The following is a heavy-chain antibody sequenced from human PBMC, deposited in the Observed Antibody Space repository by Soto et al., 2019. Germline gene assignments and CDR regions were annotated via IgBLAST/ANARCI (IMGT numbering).Heavy chain of an antibody. D-gene: IGHD3-10*01. CDR1: GFTFSSYG. V-gene: IGHV3-33*01. Sequence: PGGSLRLSCAASGFTFSSYGMHWVRQAPGKGLEWVAVIWYDGSNKYYADSVKGRFTISRDNSKNTLYLQMNSLRAEDTAVYYCARDGYGSGSYYIDYWGQGTLVTVS. CDR3: ARDGYGSGSYYIDY. CDR2: IWYDGSNK. J-gene: IGHJ4*02.